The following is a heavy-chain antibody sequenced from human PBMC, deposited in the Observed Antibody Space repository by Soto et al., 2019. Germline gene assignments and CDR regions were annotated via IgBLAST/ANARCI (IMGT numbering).Heavy chain of an antibody. CDR1: GFVFRNAW. CDR3: STDDLGRDSGGYPPFDY. CDR2: IKTKIDGGTT. D-gene: IGHD2-15*01. Sequence: GGSLRLSCAASGFVFRNAWMNWVRQAPGKGLEWVGRIKTKIDGGTTDYAGPVKGRFTISRDDSKNTLFLQMSSLKTEDTAVYYCSTDDLGRDSGGYPPFDYWGQGSLVTVSS. V-gene: IGHV3-15*07. J-gene: IGHJ4*02.